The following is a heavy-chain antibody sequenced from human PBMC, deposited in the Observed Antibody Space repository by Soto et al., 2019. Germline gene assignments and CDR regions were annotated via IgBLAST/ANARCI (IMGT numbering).Heavy chain of an antibody. CDR3: AREMATIRGVYFDY. Sequence: QVQLVQSGAEAKKPGASVKVSCKASGYMFTSYYMHWVRQAPGQGLEWMGIIDPSSGSPKYAQKFQGRVTMTRDTSTNTVYMDLSSLRSEDTAVYYCAREMATIRGVYFDYWGQGTLVTVSS. CDR2: IDPSSGSP. J-gene: IGHJ4*02. CDR1: GYMFTSYY. V-gene: IGHV1-46*01. D-gene: IGHD5-12*01.